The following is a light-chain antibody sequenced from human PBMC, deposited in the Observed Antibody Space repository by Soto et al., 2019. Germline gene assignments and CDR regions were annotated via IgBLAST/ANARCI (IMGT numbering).Light chain of an antibody. V-gene: IGLV2-14*01. Sequence: QSALTQPASVSGSPGQSITIPCTGSSSDIGSNKYVSWYQQHPGQAPKLIIYEVSHRPSGVSNRFSGSKSGNRASLSISGLQTVDEADYYCSSYTISSTLLFGGGTKLTVL. J-gene: IGLJ2*01. CDR1: SSDIGSNKY. CDR2: EVS. CDR3: SSYTISSTLL.